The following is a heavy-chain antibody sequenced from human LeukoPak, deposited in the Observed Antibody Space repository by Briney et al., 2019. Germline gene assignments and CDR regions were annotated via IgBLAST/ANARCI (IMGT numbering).Heavy chain of an antibody. J-gene: IGHJ6*02. V-gene: IGHV3-30*18. Sequence: GGSLRLSCAASGFTFSSYGMHWVRQAPGKGLEWVAVISYDGSNKYYADSVKGRFTISRDNSKNTLYLQMNSLRAEDTAVYYCAKDLMAAHYYYYYGMDVWGQGTTVTVSS. CDR3: AKDLMAAHYYYYYGMDV. CDR2: ISYDGSNK. D-gene: IGHD5-24*01. CDR1: GFTFSSYG.